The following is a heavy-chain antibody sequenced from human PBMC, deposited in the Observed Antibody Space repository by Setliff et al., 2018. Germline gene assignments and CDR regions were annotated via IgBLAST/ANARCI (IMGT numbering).Heavy chain of an antibody. CDR3: AREVGTSTSSDAFDV. V-gene: IGHV4-4*07. D-gene: IGHD1-26*01. Sequence: SETLSLTCTVSGGSMGSYYWTWIRQPAGKGLEWIGHIYIGGSANYNPSLKSRVTMSADTSKNQFSLHLTSVTAADTAVYYCAREVGTSTSSDAFDVWGQGMMVTVSS. CDR2: IYIGGSA. CDR1: GGSMGSYY. J-gene: IGHJ3*01.